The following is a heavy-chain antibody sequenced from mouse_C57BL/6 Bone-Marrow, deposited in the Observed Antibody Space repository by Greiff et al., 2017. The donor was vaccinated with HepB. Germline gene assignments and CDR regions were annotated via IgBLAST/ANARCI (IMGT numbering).Heavy chain of an antibody. CDR3: ARRVWLRRGYFDY. CDR2: ISSGSSTI. J-gene: IGHJ2*01. D-gene: IGHD2-2*01. V-gene: IGHV5-17*01. CDR1: GFTFSDYG. Sequence: EVKLVESGGGLVKPGGSLKLSCAASGFTFSDYGMHWVRQAPEKGLEWVAYISSGSSTIYYADPVKGRFTISRDNAKNTLFLQMTSLRSEDTAMYYCARRVWLRRGYFDYWGQGTTLTVSS.